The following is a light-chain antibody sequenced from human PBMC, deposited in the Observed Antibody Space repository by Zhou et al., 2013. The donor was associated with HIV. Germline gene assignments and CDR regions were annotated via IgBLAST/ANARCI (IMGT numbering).Light chain of an antibody. Sequence: DIQMTQSPSSVSASVGDRVTITCRASQSISSWLAWYQQKPGKAPKLLIYKASSLESGVPSRFSGSGSGTDFTLTIDRLEPEDFAVYFCQQYGTSPLTFGPGTKLEI. CDR3: QQYGTSPLT. J-gene: IGKJ2*01. CDR2: KAS. CDR1: QSISSW. V-gene: IGKV1-5*03.